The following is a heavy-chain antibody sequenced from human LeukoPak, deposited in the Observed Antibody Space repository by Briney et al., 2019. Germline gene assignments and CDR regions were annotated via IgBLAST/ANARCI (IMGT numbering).Heavy chain of an antibody. Sequence: PGGSLRLSCAPPRFTLCTYRMYSVRPAPGEGLERVSHICRSIGIIYYAHSAKGRFTLSRDNAKNSPYLQMNNLRTEDTAVYFCARHDSFVPYWGQGTLVTVTS. V-gene: IGHV3-48*01. CDR3: ARHDSFVPY. CDR1: RFTLCTYR. CDR2: ICRSIGII. D-gene: IGHD3-3*01. J-gene: IGHJ4*02.